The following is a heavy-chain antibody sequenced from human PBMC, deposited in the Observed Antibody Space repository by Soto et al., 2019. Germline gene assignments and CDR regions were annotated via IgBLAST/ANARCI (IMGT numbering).Heavy chain of an antibody. CDR2: IYHSGST. V-gene: IGHV4-4*02. D-gene: IGHD5-12*01. J-gene: IGHJ6*02. CDR3: ARGGGPDIAYGMDV. CDR1: GGSISSINW. Sequence: QVQLQESGPGLVKPSGTLSLTCDVSGGSISSINWWSWVRQPPGKGLKWIGEIYHSGSTTYNPSLKSRVTISGDKSKNQFSLKLKSVTAADTAIYYCARGGGPDIAYGMDVWGQGTTVTVSS.